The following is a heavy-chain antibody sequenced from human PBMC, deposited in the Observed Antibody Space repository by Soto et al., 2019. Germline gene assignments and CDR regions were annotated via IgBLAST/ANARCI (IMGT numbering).Heavy chain of an antibody. CDR2: IYPGDSDT. CDR3: MRYSYGLDY. V-gene: IGHV5-51*01. CDR1: GNSFTIYW. J-gene: IGHJ4*02. Sequence: PGGPLKISCKGSGNSFTIYWIGWVRQMPGKGLEWMGIIYPGDSDTRYSPSFQGQVTISADKSISTAYLQWSSLKASDTAMYFCMRYSYGLDYWGQGTLVTVSS. D-gene: IGHD5-18*01.